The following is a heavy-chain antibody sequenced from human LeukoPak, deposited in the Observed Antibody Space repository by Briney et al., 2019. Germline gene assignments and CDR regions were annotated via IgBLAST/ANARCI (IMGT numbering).Heavy chain of an antibody. V-gene: IGHV3-33*01. CDR2: IWYDGSNK. CDR3: ARVSRRDGGYYQPYYYYYGMDV. D-gene: IGHD3-22*01. CDR1: GFTFSTYG. Sequence: PGGSLRLSCAASGFTFSTYGMHWVRQAPGKGLEWVAVIWYDGSNKYYADSVKGRFTISRDNSKNTLYLQMNSLRAEDTAVYYCARVSRRDGGYYQPYYYYYGMDVWGQGTTVTVYS. J-gene: IGHJ6*02.